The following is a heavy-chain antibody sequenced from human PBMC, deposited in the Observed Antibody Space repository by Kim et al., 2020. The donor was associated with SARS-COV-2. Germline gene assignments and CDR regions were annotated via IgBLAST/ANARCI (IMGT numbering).Heavy chain of an antibody. D-gene: IGHD6-19*01. CDR2: ISGSGGST. CDR3: AKDLSVAGRGGRY. Sequence: GGSLRLSCAASGFTFSSYAMSWVRQAPGKGLEGVSAISGSGGSTYYADSVKGRFTISRDNSKNTLYLQMNSLRAEDTAVYYCAKDLSVAGRGGRYWGQGTLVTVSS. V-gene: IGHV3-23*01. J-gene: IGHJ4*02. CDR1: GFTFSSYA.